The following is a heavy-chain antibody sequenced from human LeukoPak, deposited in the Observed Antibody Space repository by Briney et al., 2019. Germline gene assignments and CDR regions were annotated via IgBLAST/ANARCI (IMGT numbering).Heavy chain of an antibody. J-gene: IGHJ6*02. CDR2: INPNSGGT. CDR1: GYTFTGYY. V-gene: IGHV1-2*02. D-gene: IGHD6-19*01. Sequence: ASVKVSCKASGYTFTGYYMHWLRQAPGQGLEWMGWINPNSGGTNYAQKFQGRVTMTRDTSISTAYMELSRLRSDDTAVYYCARMAVAGTYYYYYGMDVWGQGTTVTVSS. CDR3: ARMAVAGTYYYYYGMDV.